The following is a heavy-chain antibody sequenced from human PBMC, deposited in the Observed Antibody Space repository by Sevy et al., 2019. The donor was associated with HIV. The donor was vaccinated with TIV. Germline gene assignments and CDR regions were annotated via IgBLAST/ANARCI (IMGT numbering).Heavy chain of an antibody. J-gene: IGHJ4*02. Sequence: SETLSLTCTVSGGSISSSSYYWGWIRQPPGKGLEWIGSIYYSGSTYYNPSLKSRVTISVDTSKNQFSLKLSSVTAADTAVYYCASSTLYGFYYFDYWGPGTLVTVSS. V-gene: IGHV4-39*01. CDR3: ASSTLYGFYYFDY. CDR1: GGSISSSSYY. CDR2: IYYSGST. D-gene: IGHD3-10*01.